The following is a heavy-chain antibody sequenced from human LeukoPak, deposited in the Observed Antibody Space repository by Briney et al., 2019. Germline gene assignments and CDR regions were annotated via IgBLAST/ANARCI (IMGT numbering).Heavy chain of an antibody. CDR2: INAGNGNT. D-gene: IGHD4-17*01. CDR3: ARDPSDYGDYVEGYFDY. V-gene: IGHV1-3*01. CDR1: GYTFTSYA. Sequence: GASVKVSCKASGYTFTSYAMHWVRQAPGQRLEWMGRINAGNGNTKYSQKFQGRVTITRDTSASTAYMELSSLRSEDTAVYYCARDPSDYGDYVEGYFDYWGQGTLVTVSS. J-gene: IGHJ4*02.